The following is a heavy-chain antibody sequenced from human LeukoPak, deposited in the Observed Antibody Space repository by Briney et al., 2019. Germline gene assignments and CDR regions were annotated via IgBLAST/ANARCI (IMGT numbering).Heavy chain of an antibody. J-gene: IGHJ4*02. CDR2: INHSGST. D-gene: IGHD3-16*02. Sequence: SETLSLTCAVYGGSFSGYYWSWIRQPPGKGLEWIGEINHSGSTNYNPSLKSRVTISVDTSKNQFSLKLSSVTAADTAVYYCARGGDYVWGSYRATTDIDYWGQGTLVTVSS. V-gene: IGHV4-34*01. CDR1: GGSFSGYY. CDR3: ARGGDYVWGSYRATTDIDY.